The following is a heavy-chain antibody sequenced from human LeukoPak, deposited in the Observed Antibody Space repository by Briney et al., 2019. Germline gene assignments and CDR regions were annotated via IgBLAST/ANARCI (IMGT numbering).Heavy chain of an antibody. D-gene: IGHD2-2*02. Sequence: GASVKVSCKASGYTFTSYAINWVRQATGQGLEWMGWMNPNSGNTGYAQKFQGRVAMTRNTSISTAYMELTSLRSEDTAVYYCARGRWTGYCTSTNCYSGLDPWGQGTLVTVSS. CDR1: GYTFTSYA. J-gene: IGHJ5*02. CDR2: MNPNSGNT. V-gene: IGHV1-8*01. CDR3: ARGRWTGYCTSTNCYSGLDP.